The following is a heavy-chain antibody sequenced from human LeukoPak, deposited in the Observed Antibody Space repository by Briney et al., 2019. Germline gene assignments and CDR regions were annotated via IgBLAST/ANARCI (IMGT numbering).Heavy chain of an antibody. V-gene: IGHV3-30-3*01. CDR3: ARAGTMVRGVAPRYYYGMDV. CDR2: ISYDGSNK. CDR1: GFTFSSYA. D-gene: IGHD3-10*01. Sequence: GGSLRLSCAASGFTFSSYAMHWVRQAPGKGLEWVAVISYDGSNKYYADSVKGRFTISRDNSKNTLYLQMNSLRAEDTAVYYCARAGTMVRGVAPRYYYGMDVWGQGTTVTVSS. J-gene: IGHJ6*02.